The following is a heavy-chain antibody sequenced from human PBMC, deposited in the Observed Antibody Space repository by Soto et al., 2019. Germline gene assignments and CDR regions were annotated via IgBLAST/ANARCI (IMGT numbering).Heavy chain of an antibody. D-gene: IGHD3-10*01. CDR2: IDGSGATK. J-gene: IGHJ4*02. CDR1: GFTFNDFE. V-gene: IGHV3-48*03. Sequence: EVQLLESGGGLVQPGGSLRLSCGVSGFTFNDFEMNWVRQAPGKGPEWLAYIDGSGATKKYDDSVRGRFTISRDNPNNSLFLQMSSLSAADTAIYYCARGFGRFNYWGQGTLVSVSS. CDR3: ARGFGRFNY.